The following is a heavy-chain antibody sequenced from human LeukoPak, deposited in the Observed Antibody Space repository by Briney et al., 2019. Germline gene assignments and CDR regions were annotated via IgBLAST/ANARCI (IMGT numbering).Heavy chain of an antibody. V-gene: IGHV5-51*01. CDR3: ARHLSSGRRGYYYGMDV. CDR2: IYPGDSDT. J-gene: IGHJ6*02. Sequence: GESLKISCKGSGYSFTSYWIGWVRQMPGKGLEWMGIIYPGDSDTRYSPSFQGQVTISADKSISTAYLQWSSLKASDTAMYYCARHLSSGRRGYYYGMDVWGQGTTVTVSS. D-gene: IGHD6-19*01. CDR1: GYSFTSYW.